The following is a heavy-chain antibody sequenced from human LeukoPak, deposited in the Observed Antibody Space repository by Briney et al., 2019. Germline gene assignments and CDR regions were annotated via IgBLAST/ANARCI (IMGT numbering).Heavy chain of an antibody. Sequence: GRSLRLSCAASGFTFSSYAMHWVRQAPGKGLEWVAVISYDGSNKYYADSVKGRFTISRDNSKNTLYLQMNSLRAEDTAVYFCAKAGTHSYFDDWGQGTLVTVSA. CDR3: AKAGTHSYFDD. V-gene: IGHV3-30-3*01. D-gene: IGHD6-19*01. J-gene: IGHJ4*02. CDR2: ISYDGSNK. CDR1: GFTFSSYA.